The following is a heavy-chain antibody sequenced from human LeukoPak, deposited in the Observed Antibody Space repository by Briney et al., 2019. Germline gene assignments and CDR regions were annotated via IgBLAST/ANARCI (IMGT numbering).Heavy chain of an antibody. V-gene: IGHV3-30*18. CDR3: AKFGSYFGDFDY. Sequence: PGGSLRLSCAASGFTFSSYGMHWVRQAPGKGLEWVAVISYDGSNKYSADSVKGRFTISRDNSKNTLYLQMNSLRAEDTAVYYCAKFGSYFGDFDYWGQGTLVTVSS. D-gene: IGHD1-26*01. CDR2: ISYDGSNK. J-gene: IGHJ4*02. CDR1: GFTFSSYG.